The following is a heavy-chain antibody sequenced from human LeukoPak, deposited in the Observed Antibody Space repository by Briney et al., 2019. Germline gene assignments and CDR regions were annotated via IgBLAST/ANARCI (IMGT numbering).Heavy chain of an antibody. CDR2: ISWNSNSI. J-gene: IGHJ5*02. CDR3: AKESSGGCDA. CDR1: GFTFDDYV. Sequence: PGRSLRLSCAASGFTFDDYVMHWVRQLPGKGLEWVSGISWNSNSIGYADSVKGRFTISRDNAKNSLSLQMNSLRAEDTALYYCAKESSGGCDAWGQGTLVTVYS. V-gene: IGHV3-9*01. D-gene: IGHD6-25*01.